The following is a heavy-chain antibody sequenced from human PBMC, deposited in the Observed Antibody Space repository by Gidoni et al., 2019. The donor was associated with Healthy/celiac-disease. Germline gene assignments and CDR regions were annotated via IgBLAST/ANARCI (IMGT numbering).Heavy chain of an antibody. CDR2: IYYSGST. J-gene: IGHJ4*02. CDR1: GGSVSSGSSY. V-gene: IGHV4-61*01. Sequence: QVQLQESGPGLVKPSETLSLTCTVSGGSVSSGSSYWSWIRQPPGKGLEWIGYIYYSGSTNYNPSLKSRVTISVDTSKNQFSLKLSSVTAADTAVYYCARVGPIDYWGQGTLVTVSS. D-gene: IGHD3-16*01. CDR3: ARVGPIDY.